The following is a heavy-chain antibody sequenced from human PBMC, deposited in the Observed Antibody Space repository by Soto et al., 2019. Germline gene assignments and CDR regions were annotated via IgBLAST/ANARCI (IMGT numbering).Heavy chain of an antibody. J-gene: IGHJ4*02. Sequence: PAVKVSGKASGGTFRSYAISWVRQAPGQGLEWMGGIIPIFGTANYAQKFQGRVTITADESTSTAYMELSSLRSEDTAVYYCARSSYSSSAYYFDYWGQGTLVTVSS. CDR3: ARSSYSSSAYYFDY. CDR2: IIPIFGTA. V-gene: IGHV1-69*13. CDR1: GGTFRSYA. D-gene: IGHD6-6*01.